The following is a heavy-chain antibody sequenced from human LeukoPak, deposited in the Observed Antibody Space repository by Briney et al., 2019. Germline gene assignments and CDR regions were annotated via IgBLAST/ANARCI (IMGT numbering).Heavy chain of an antibody. D-gene: IGHD5/OR15-5a*01. CDR2: LYWDDDK. CDR1: GFSLRSVGVG. V-gene: IGHV2-5*02. Sequence: SGPTLVNPTQTLMLTCSFSGFSLRSVGVGVGWIRQPPGKAPEWLALLYWDDDKRYSPSLKSRVTITKDTSKNRVVLTMTNIDPVDTATYYCVHRRSTTEYYFDYWGQGTLVTVSS. J-gene: IGHJ4*02. CDR3: VHRRSTTEYYFDY.